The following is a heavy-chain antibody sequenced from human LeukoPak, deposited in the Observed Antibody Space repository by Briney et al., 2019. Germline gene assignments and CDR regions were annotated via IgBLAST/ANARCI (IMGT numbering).Heavy chain of an antibody. Sequence: SVKVSCKASGGTFSSYAISWVRQAPGQGLEWMGRIIPILGIANYAQKFQGRVTITADKSTSTAYMELSSLRSEDTAVYYCGSSVAVAAADTTNYYYYYMDVWGKGTTVTVSS. J-gene: IGHJ6*03. D-gene: IGHD6-13*01. CDR3: GSSVAVAAADTTNYYYYYMDV. CDR2: IIPILGIA. CDR1: GGTFSSYA. V-gene: IGHV1-69*04.